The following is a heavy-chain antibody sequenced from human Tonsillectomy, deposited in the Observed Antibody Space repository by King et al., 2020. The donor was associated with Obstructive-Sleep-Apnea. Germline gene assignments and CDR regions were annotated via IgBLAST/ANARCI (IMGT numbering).Heavy chain of an antibody. CDR3: ARELEVLATAFDI. J-gene: IGHJ3*02. D-gene: IGHD2-8*02. CDR1: GFTFSSYA. Sequence: VQLVESGGGLVQPGGSLRLSCAASGFTFSSYAMNWVRQAPGKGLEWVSALRGGGGNTYYAYSVKGRFTISRDNSKNTLYLQLNSLSAEDTAVYYCARELEVLATAFDIWGQGTLVTVSS. V-gene: IGHV3-23*04. CDR2: LRGGGGNT.